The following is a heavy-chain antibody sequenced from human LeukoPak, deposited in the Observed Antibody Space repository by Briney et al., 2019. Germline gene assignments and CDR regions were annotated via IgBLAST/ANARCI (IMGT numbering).Heavy chain of an antibody. CDR1: GGSISNYY. J-gene: IGHJ2*01. Sequence: RPSETLSLTCTVSGGSISNYYWSWIRQPAGKGLEWIGRIYTSGSTNYNPSLKSRVTMSVDTSKNQFSLKLSSVTAADTAVYYCARGEAAAAADWYFDLWGRGTLVTVSS. D-gene: IGHD6-13*01. CDR2: IYTSGST. V-gene: IGHV4-4*07. CDR3: ARGEAAAAADWYFDL.